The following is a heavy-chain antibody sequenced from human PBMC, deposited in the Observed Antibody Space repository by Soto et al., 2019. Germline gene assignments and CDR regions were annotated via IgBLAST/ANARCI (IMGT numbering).Heavy chain of an antibody. CDR3: ARGYCSGGSCYTGWFDP. CDR2: ISGYNGNT. D-gene: IGHD2-15*01. Sequence: QVQLVQSGAEVKKPGASVRVSCKAPGYTFTSYGISWVRQAPGQGLEWMGWISGYNGNTNYAQKLQGRVTMTKDTATSTANMEVRSMRSDDTAVYYCARGYCSGGSCYTGWFDPWGQGPLVTVSS. J-gene: IGHJ5*02. V-gene: IGHV1-18*01. CDR1: GYTFTSYG.